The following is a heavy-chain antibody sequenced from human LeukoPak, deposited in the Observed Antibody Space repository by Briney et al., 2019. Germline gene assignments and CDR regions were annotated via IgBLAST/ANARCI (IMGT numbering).Heavy chain of an antibody. CDR1: GGSISSSSYY. D-gene: IGHD1-26*01. CDR2: IYYSGST. CDR3: ARVTIVGATLFDY. V-gene: IGHV4-61*05. Sequence: SETLSLTCTVSGGSISSSSYYWGWIRQPPGKGLEWIGYIYYSGSTNYNPSLKSRVTISVDTSKNQFSLKLSSVTAADTAVYYCARVTIVGATLFDYWGQGTLVTVSS. J-gene: IGHJ4*02.